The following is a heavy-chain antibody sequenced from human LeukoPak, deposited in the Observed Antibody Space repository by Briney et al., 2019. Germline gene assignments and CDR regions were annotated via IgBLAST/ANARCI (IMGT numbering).Heavy chain of an antibody. Sequence: GRSLRLSCAVSGFTFGTYAMSWARQAPGKGLEWISAISGSGGSTYYADSVKGRFTISRDNSKNTLYLQMNSLRAEDTAVYYCAKIPYSSGWVQDWFDPWGQGTLVTVSS. CDR2: ISGSGGST. CDR1: GFTFGTYA. D-gene: IGHD6-19*01. J-gene: IGHJ5*02. V-gene: IGHV3-23*01. CDR3: AKIPYSSGWVQDWFDP.